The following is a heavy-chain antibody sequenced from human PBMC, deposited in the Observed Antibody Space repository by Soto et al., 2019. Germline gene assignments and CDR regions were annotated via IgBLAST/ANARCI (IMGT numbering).Heavy chain of an antibody. CDR1: GFTFSSYS. D-gene: IGHD5-18*01. Sequence: GGSLRLSYAASGFTFSSYSMNWVRQAPGKGLEWVSYISSSSSTIYYADSVKGRFTISRDNAKNSLYLQMNSLRAEDTAVYYCARDTRDRYSYGSDSPVHYYYYYMDVWGKGTTVTVSS. CDR3: ARDTRDRYSYGSDSPVHYYYYYMDV. CDR2: ISSSSSTI. V-gene: IGHV3-48*01. J-gene: IGHJ6*03.